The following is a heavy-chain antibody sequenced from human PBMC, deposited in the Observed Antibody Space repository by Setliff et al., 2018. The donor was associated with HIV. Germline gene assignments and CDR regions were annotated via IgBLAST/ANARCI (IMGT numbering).Heavy chain of an antibody. CDR3: AREIAAPQGFDY. CDR2: IDWDADK. D-gene: IGHD6-25*01. CDR1: GFSLSTSGVR. V-gene: IGHV2-70*04. Sequence: SGPTLVNPTQTLTLTCTFSGFSLSTSGVRVSWIRQPPGKALEWLARIDWDADKFYTTSLKTRLTISKDTSKNQVVLTMTNMDPVDTATYYCAREIAAPQGFDYWGQGTLVTVSS. J-gene: IGHJ4*02.